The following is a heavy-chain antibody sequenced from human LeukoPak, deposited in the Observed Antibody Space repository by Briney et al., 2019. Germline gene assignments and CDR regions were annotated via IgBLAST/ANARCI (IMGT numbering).Heavy chain of an antibody. J-gene: IGHJ4*02. CDR3: ATGYCSGGSCHGGFDY. Sequence: ASVNVSCKASGYTFTSYDINWVRQATGQGLEWMGWMNPNSGNTGYAQKFQGRVTMTRNTSISTAYMELSSLRSEDTAVYYCATGYCSGGSCHGGFDYWGQGTLVTVSS. CDR2: MNPNSGNT. D-gene: IGHD2-15*01. CDR1: GYTFTSYD. V-gene: IGHV1-8*01.